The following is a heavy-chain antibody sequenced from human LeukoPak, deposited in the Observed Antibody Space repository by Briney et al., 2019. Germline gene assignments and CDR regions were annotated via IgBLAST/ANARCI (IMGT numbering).Heavy chain of an antibody. Sequence: GESLKISCKGSGNSFSNYWIGWVRQLPGRGLEWMGIIYPGDSDTRYSPSFQGQVTISADKSISTAYLQWSSLKASDTAMYYCARSANQGGVWVWGQGTLVTVSS. CDR1: GNSFSNYW. CDR2: IYPGDSDT. V-gene: IGHV5-51*01. J-gene: IGHJ4*02. CDR3: ARSANQGGVWV. D-gene: IGHD3-16*01.